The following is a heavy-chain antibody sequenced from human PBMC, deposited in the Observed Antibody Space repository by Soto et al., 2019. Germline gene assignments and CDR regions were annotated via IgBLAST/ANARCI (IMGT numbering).Heavy chain of an antibody. V-gene: IGHV3-30*18. CDR1: GFSFTTYG. J-gene: IGHJ5*02. CDR3: AKDRDTYCSSTNCFGFDP. CDR2: TSYDGSKE. Sequence: QVQLVESGGGVVQPGRSLRLSCAASGFSFTTYGIHWVRQAPGKGLEWVAVTSYDGSKEYYADSVKGRFTISRDNSKNTVYLQMNSLRAEETAFYYCAKDRDTYCSSTNCFGFDPWGQGTLVTVSS. D-gene: IGHD2-2*01.